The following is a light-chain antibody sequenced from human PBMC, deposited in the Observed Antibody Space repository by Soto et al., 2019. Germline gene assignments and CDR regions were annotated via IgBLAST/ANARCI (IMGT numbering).Light chain of an antibody. CDR1: QDRNND. Sequence: TQCPSWWSASVGDKVSITYQANQDRNNDVNWYQQKPGKAHKLMIFDASTLKAGVPSRFSGSGSGTYFSFTISSLQPEGIATYYCQQSNHLVSFGEGTRLEI. CDR3: QQSNHLVS. CDR2: DAS. V-gene: IGKV1-33*01. J-gene: IGKJ5*01.